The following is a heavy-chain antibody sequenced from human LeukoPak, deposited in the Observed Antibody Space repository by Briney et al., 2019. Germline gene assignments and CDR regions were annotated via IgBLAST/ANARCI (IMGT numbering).Heavy chain of an antibody. CDR1: GGSISSYY. D-gene: IGHD2-8*01. CDR2: IYTSGST. V-gene: IGHV4-4*07. J-gene: IGHJ5*02. Sequence: KPSETLSLTCTVSGGSISSYYWSWIRQPPGKGLEWIGRIYTSGSTSYNPSLKSRLTISIDTSKNQFSLKLTSVTAADTAVYYCAKTVLNYFDPWGQGTLVTVSS. CDR3: AKTVLNYFDP.